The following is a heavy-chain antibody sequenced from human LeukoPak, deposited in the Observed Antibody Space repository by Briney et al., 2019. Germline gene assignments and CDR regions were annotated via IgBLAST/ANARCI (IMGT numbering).Heavy chain of an antibody. J-gene: IGHJ4*02. CDR2: ISAYNGNT. Sequence: ASVKVSCKASGYTFTSYGISWVRQAPGQGLEWMGWISAYNGNTNYAQKLQGRVTMTTDTSTSTAYMELRSLRSDDTAVYYCARYGYSYGYSEISYWGQGTLVTVSS. D-gene: IGHD5-18*01. CDR1: GYTFTSYG. V-gene: IGHV1-18*01. CDR3: ARYGYSYGYSEISY.